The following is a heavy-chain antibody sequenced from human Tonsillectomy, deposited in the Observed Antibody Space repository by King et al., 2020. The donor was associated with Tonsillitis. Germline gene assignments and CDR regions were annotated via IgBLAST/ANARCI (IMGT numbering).Heavy chain of an antibody. CDR1: GYTFTNYG. CDR2: MNPYNGYT. Sequence: QLVQSGGEVKKPGASVKVSCQASGYTFTNYGLTWVRKAPGQGLEWMGWMNPYNGYTDSAQNFQGRLTMTTDTSTTTAYMDLRSLRSDDTAVYYCAMGVDPTKFDYWGQGTLVIVSS. CDR3: AMGVDPTKFDY. V-gene: IGHV1-18*01. J-gene: IGHJ4*02. D-gene: IGHD3-3*01.